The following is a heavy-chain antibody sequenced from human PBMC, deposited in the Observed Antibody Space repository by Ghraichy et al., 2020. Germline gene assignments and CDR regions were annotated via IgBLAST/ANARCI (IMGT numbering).Heavy chain of an antibody. D-gene: IGHD3-22*01. J-gene: IGHJ2*01. V-gene: IGHV4-4*07. CDR1: GGSISSYY. CDR3: AREVDYYDSSGYPPSEYFDL. Sequence: GSLRLSCTVSGGSISSYYWSWIRQPAGKGLEWIGRIYTSGSTNYNPSLKSRVTMSVDTSKNQFSLKLSSVTAADTAVYYCAREVDYYDSSGYPPSEYFDLWGRGTLVTVSS. CDR2: IYTSGST.